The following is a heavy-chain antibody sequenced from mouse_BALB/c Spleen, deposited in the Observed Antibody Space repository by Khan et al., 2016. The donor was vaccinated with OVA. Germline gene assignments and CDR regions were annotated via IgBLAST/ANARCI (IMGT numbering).Heavy chain of an antibody. D-gene: IGHD1-1*01. V-gene: IGHV1-7*01. Sequence: VKLLESGAELAKPGASVKMSCKASGYTFTNYWMHWVKQRPGQGLEWIGYINPSTGYSEYNQKFKDKATLTADKSSSTAYIQLSSLTSEDSAVYYCANHGSSSAWLTYWGQGTLSLSLQ. CDR2: INPSTGYS. CDR3: ANHGSSSAWLTY. J-gene: IGHJ3*01. CDR1: GYTFTNYW.